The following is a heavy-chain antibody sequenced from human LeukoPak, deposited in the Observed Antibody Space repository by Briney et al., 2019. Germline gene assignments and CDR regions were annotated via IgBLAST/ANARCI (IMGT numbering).Heavy chain of an antibody. J-gene: IGHJ4*02. Sequence: PGGSLRLSCAASGFSFSDSWMTWVRQTPGKGLHWVASIHQDAGVKQYVDSVRGRFTISRDNAKSSLYLQMNSLTVGDTGIYYCASSKDHYCRYWGQGTLVTVSS. CDR2: IHQDAGVK. V-gene: IGHV3-7*05. CDR1: GFSFSDSW. CDR3: ASSKDHYCRY.